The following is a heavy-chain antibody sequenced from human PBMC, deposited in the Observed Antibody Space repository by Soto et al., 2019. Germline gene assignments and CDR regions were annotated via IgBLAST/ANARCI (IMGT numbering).Heavy chain of an antibody. CDR2: ISGPGEST. D-gene: IGHD1-20*01. J-gene: IGHJ3*02. CDR3: AKDAIPYNGRNDGFDI. V-gene: IGHV3-23*01. CDR1: GFIFSNYA. Sequence: GGSLRLSCAASGFIFSNYAMSWVRQAPGKGLEWVSTISGPGESTWYPESVKGRFIISRDNSKNMLHLQMNSLRADDTTAYYCAKDAIPYNGRNDGFDIWGQGTMVTVSS.